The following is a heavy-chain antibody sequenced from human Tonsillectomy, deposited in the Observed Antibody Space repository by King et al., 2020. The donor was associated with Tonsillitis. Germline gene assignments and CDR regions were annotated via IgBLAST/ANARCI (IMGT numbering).Heavy chain of an antibody. V-gene: IGHV3-9*01. J-gene: IGHJ4*02. D-gene: IGHD2-15*01. CDR3: AKSVVAASTRYFDY. CDR2: ISWNSGSI. CDR1: GFTFDDYD. Sequence: VQLVESGGGVVQPGRSLRLSCAASGFTFDDYDMHWVRQAPGKGLEWVSGISWNSGSIGYADSVKGRFNISRDNAKNSLYLQMNSLRAEDTDLYYCAKSVVAASTRYFDYWGQGTLVTVSS.